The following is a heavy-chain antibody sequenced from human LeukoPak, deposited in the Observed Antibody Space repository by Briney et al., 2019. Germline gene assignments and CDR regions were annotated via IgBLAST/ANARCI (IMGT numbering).Heavy chain of an antibody. CDR3: AKESDSGYHWEGPTN. V-gene: IGHV3-30*02. CDR1: GFVLSDYG. Sequence: GGSLSVSCAASGFVLSDYGMHWVRQAPGKGLEWVAFVRNDGSNEYYVGSVKGRFTISRDKSKNTLYLQMNSLRAEDTAVYSCAKESDSGYHWEGPTNWGLRPLDTVSS. J-gene: IGHJ4*02. D-gene: IGHD5-12*01. CDR2: VRNDGSNE.